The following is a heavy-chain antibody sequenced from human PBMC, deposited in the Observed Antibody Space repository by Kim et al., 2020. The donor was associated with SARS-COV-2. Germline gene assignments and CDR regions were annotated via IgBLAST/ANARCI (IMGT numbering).Heavy chain of an antibody. Sequence: KYNADAVKGRLSITRDKSKNTLYLQMNSLRAEDTAVYYCARDFSGRMDVWGQGTTVTVSS. D-gene: IGHD3-10*01. J-gene: IGHJ6*02. CDR2: K. CDR3: ARDFSGRMDV. V-gene: IGHV3-33*01.